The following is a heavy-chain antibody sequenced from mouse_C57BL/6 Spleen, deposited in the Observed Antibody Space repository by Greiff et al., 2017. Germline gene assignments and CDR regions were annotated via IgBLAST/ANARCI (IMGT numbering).Heavy chain of an antibody. J-gene: IGHJ4*01. CDR1: GFSLTSYG. CDR3: ASQGWLLYYYAMDY. V-gene: IGHV2-2*01. D-gene: IGHD2-3*01. CDR2: IWSGGST. Sequence: QVQLQQSGPGLVQPSQSLSITCTVSGFSLTSYGVHWVRQSPGKGLEWLGVIWSGGSTDYNAAFISRLSIRKDNSKSQVFFKMNSLQADDTAIYYCASQGWLLYYYAMDYWGQGTSVTVSS.